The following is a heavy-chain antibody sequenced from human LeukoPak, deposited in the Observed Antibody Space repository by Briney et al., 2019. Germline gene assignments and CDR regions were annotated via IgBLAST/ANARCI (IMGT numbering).Heavy chain of an antibody. D-gene: IGHD3-22*01. Sequence: QPGGSLRLSCVVSGFTFNRCWMNWVRQAPGKGLEWVANIKQDGSEKYYVDSVKGRFTISGDNAKNSLYLQMNSLRAEDTAVYYCAREDSSGAFDIWGQGTMVTVSS. V-gene: IGHV3-7*03. J-gene: IGHJ3*02. CDR2: IKQDGSEK. CDR3: AREDSSGAFDI. CDR1: GFTFNRCW.